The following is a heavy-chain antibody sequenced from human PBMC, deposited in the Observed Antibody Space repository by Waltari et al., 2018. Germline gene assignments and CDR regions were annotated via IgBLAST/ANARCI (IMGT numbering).Heavy chain of an antibody. CDR3: ARDPGSGACDI. D-gene: IGHD1-26*01. CDR2: MNEDGSVT. CDR1: TFTLNNYW. Sequence: EVQLVESGGGLVQPGGSLRLSCVASTFTLNNYWVRWVRQAPGNGLEWLGKMNEDGSVTNNVSSVKGGFSFSRNNVGKTLYLHMNSLRVEDTAVYYCARDPGSGACDIWGQGAMVTVSS. J-gene: IGHJ3*02. V-gene: IGHV3-7*01.